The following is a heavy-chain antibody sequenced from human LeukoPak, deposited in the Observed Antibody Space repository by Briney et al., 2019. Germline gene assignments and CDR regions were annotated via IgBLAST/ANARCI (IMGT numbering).Heavy chain of an antibody. CDR2: IYSGGTT. Sequence: PGGSLRLSCAASGFTVSTNCMTWVRQAPGKGLEWVSTIYSGGTTYYADSVKGRFTISRHNSRNTLYLQMNSLRAEDTAVYYCARVDTVMAYYFDLWGQGTLVTVSS. J-gene: IGHJ4*02. V-gene: IGHV3-53*04. CDR1: GFTVSTNC. CDR3: ARVDTVMAYYFDL. D-gene: IGHD5-18*01.